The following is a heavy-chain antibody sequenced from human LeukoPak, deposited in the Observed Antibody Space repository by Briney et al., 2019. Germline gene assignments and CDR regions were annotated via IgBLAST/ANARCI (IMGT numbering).Heavy chain of an antibody. Sequence: SETLSLTCTVSGASISRSYWSWIRQPAGKGLEWIGRIYTSGSTNYNPSLKSRVTMSLDTSKGQFSLKLSSVTAADTAVYYCARDLNDSRGYWEAFDIWGQGTLVTVSS. J-gene: IGHJ4*02. CDR1: GASISRSY. D-gene: IGHD3-22*01. CDR3: ARDLNDSRGYWEAFDI. V-gene: IGHV4-4*07. CDR2: IYTSGST.